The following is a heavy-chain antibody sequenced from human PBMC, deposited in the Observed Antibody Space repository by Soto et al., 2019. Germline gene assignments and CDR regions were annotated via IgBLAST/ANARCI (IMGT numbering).Heavy chain of an antibody. J-gene: IGHJ5*02. D-gene: IGHD2-2*01. V-gene: IGHV1-3*01. CDR2: INAGNGNT. CDR3: ARERIVVVQAARSWFEP. CDR1: GYTFTSYA. Sequence: ASVKVSCKASGYTFTSYAMHCVRQAPGQRLEWMGWINAGNGNTKYSQKFQGRVTITRDTSASTAYMELSSLRSEDTAVYYCARERIVVVQAARSWFEPWGQGTLVTVSS.